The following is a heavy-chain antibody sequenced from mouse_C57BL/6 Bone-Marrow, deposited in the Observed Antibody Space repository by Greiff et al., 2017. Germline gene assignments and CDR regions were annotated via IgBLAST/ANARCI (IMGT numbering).Heavy chain of an antibody. V-gene: IGHV1-50*01. D-gene: IGHD2-5*01. CDR2: IDPSDSYT. J-gene: IGHJ3*01. Sequence: QVQLQQPGAELVKPGASVKLSCKASGYTFTSYWMQWVKQRPGQGLEWIGEIDPSDSYTNYNQKFKGKATLTVDTSSSTAYMQLSSLTSEDSAVYYCARLGPSTIVTPFAYWGQGTLVTVSA. CDR1: GYTFTSYW. CDR3: ARLGPSTIVTPFAY.